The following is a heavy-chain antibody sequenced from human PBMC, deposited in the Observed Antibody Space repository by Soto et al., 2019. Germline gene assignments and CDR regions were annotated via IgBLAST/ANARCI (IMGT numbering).Heavy chain of an antibody. CDR3: ARVLDYDFWSRYHKRGYSYYYGMDV. D-gene: IGHD3-3*01. Sequence: SQTLSLTCAISGDSVSSNSAAWNWIRQSPSRGLEWLGRTYYRSKWYNDYAVSVKSRITINPDTSKNQFSLQLNSVTPEDTAVYYCARVLDYDFWSRYHKRGYSYYYGMDVWGPGTTVTVSS. CDR1: GDSVSSNSAA. CDR2: TYYRSKWYN. J-gene: IGHJ6*02. V-gene: IGHV6-1*01.